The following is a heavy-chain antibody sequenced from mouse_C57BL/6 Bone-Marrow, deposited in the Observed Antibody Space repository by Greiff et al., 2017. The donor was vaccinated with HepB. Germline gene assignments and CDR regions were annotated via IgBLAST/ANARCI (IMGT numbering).Heavy chain of an antibody. J-gene: IGHJ2*01. Sequence: QVQLQQPGAELVMPGASVQLSCKASGYTFTSYWMHWVKQRPGQGLEWIGEIDPSDSYTNYNQKFKGKSTLTVDKSSSTAYMQLSSLTSEDSAVYYFARSGFPDYWGQGTTLTVSS. CDR1: GYTFTSYW. CDR2: IDPSDSYT. CDR3: ARSGFPDY. V-gene: IGHV1-69*01.